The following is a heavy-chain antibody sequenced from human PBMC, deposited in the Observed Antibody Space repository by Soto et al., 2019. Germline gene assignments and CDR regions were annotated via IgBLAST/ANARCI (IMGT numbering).Heavy chain of an antibody. Sequence: PSETLSLTCTVSGGSISSGGYYWSWIRQHPGKGLEWIGYIYYSGSTYYNPSLKSRVTISVDTSKNQFSLKLSSVTAADTAVYYCARVISIPMVRGGFAFDIWGQGTMVTV. J-gene: IGHJ3*02. CDR1: GGSISSGGYY. V-gene: IGHV4-31*03. CDR3: ARVISIPMVRGGFAFDI. D-gene: IGHD3-10*01. CDR2: IYYSGST.